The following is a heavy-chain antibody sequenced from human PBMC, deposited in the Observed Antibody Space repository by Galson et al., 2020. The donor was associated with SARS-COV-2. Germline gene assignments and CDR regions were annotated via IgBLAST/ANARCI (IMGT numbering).Heavy chain of an antibody. D-gene: IGHD3-3*01. CDR1: GYTFTNYA. Sequence: GESLKISCKASGYTFTNYAMNWVRQAPGQGLEWMGWINTNTGNPTFAQGFTGRFIFSLDTSVSTAYLQITSLKTEYTSVYYCAKGEGIWSGLDLICLDLWGQGSLVTVSS. J-gene: IGHJ5*02. V-gene: IGHV7-4-1*02. CDR2: INTNTGNP. CDR3: AKGEGIWSGLDLICLDL.